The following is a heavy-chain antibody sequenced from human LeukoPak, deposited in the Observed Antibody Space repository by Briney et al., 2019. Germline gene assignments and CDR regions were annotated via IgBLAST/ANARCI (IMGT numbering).Heavy chain of an antibody. Sequence: SETLSLTCAVYGGSFSGYYWSWIRQPPGKGLEWIGEINHSGSTNYNPSLKSRVTISVDTSKNQFSLKLSSVTAADTAVYYCARLHPQRGYSYGWDRFVYYYMDVWGKGTTVTISS. J-gene: IGHJ6*03. CDR2: INHSGST. D-gene: IGHD5-18*01. V-gene: IGHV4-34*01. CDR1: GGSFSGYY. CDR3: ARLHPQRGYSYGWDRFVYYYMDV.